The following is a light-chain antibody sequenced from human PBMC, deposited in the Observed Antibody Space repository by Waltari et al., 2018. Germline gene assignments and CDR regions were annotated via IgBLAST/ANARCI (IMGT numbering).Light chain of an antibody. Sequence: EIVLTQSPGTLSLSPGERATLSCRASQTVSSISLSWYQQKPGQAPRLLIYGASTRATGIPDRFSGSGSGTNFTLTISRLEPEDFAVYYCQQYDGIVLTCGGGTKAEI. CDR3: QQYDGIVLT. J-gene: IGKJ4*01. CDR1: QTVSSIS. CDR2: GAS. V-gene: IGKV3-20*01.